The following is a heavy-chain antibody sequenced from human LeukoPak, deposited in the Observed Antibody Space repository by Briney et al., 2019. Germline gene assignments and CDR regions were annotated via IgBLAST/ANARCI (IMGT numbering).Heavy chain of an antibody. CDR1: GFTFSSYA. J-gene: IGHJ4*02. CDR3: ARDEQWLDPFDY. V-gene: IGHV3-30*04. CDR2: ISYDRSNK. D-gene: IGHD6-19*01. Sequence: GGSLRLSCAASGFTFSSYAMHWVRQAPGKGLEWVAVISYDRSNKYYADSVKGRFTISRDKSKNTLYLQMNSLRAEDTAVYYCARDEQWLDPFDYWGQGTLVTVSS.